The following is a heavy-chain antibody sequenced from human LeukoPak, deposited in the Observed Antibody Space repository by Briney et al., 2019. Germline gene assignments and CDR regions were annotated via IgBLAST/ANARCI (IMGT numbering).Heavy chain of an antibody. CDR3: AKGDFYYYYYMDV. CDR2: ISWDGGST. D-gene: IGHD3/OR15-3a*01. V-gene: IGHV3-43*01. CDR1: GFTFDDYT. J-gene: IGHJ6*03. Sequence: GGSLRLSCAASGFTFDDYTMHWVRQAPGKGLEWVSLISWDGGSTYYADSVKGRFTISRDNSKNSLYLQMNSLRTEVTALYYCAKGDFYYYYYMDVWGKGTTVTVSS.